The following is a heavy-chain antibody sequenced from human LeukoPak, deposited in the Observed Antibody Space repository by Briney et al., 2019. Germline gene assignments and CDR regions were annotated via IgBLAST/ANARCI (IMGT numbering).Heavy chain of an antibody. CDR2: ISYDGSNK. CDR1: GFTFSSYG. D-gene: IGHD6-13*01. V-gene: IGHV3-30*03. J-gene: IGHJ6*02. CDR3: ARGIAAAGEYYYYYYGMDV. Sequence: GGSLRLSCAASGFTFSSYGMHWVRQAPGKGLEWVAVISYDGSNKYYADSVKGRFTISRDNSKNTLYLQMNSLRAEDTAVYYCARGIAAAGEYYYYYYGMDVWGQGTTVTVSS.